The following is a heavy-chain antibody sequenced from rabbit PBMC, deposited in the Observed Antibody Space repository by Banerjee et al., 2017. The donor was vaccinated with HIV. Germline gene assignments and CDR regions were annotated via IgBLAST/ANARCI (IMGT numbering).Heavy chain of an antibody. V-gene: IGHV1S45*01. CDR3: ARDSGGVYRFNL. CDR2: IYNGDGNT. Sequence: QEQLVESGGGLVKPGASLTLTCTAYGFSFSSYYYMCWVRQAPGKGPEWIACIYNGDGNTYYASWAKGRFTISKTSSTTVTLQMTSLTAADTATYFCARDSGGVYRFNLWGPGTLVTVS. J-gene: IGHJ4*01. CDR1: GFSFSSYYY. D-gene: IGHD1-1*01.